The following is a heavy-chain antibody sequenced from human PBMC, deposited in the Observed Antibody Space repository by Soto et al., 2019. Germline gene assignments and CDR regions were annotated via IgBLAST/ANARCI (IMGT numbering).Heavy chain of an antibody. Sequence: ETLSLTCTVSGDSVTSGNYYWSWIRQPPGKGLEWIGHIYYSGSTNYSPSLKSRVTISLDTPKNQFSLKLSSVTAADTAVYYCSCGYSDYDVLKKTYYYYGMDVWGQGTTVTVSS. J-gene: IGHJ6*02. CDR3: SCGYSDYDVLKKTYYYYGMDV. D-gene: IGHD5-12*01. CDR2: IYYSGST. V-gene: IGHV4-61*01. CDR1: GDSVTSGNYY.